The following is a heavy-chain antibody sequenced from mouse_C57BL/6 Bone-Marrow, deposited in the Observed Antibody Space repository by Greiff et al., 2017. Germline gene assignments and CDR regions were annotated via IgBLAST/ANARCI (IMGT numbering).Heavy chain of an antibody. J-gene: IGHJ2*01. CDR1: GFTFSSYG. CDR3: ARHGTGTNFDY. Sequence: EVKLVESGGDLVKPGGSLKLSCAASGFTFSSYGMSWVRQTPDKRLEWVATLSSGGSYTSYPHSVKGRFTISSANAKNTLYLQMSSLKSEDTAMYYCARHGTGTNFDYWGQGTTLTVSS. V-gene: IGHV5-6*01. D-gene: IGHD4-1*01. CDR2: LSSGGSYT.